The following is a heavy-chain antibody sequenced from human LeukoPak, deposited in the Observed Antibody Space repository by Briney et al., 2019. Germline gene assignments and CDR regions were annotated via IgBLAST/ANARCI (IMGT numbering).Heavy chain of an antibody. J-gene: IGHJ4*02. CDR2: ITGGSGAK. D-gene: IGHD6-19*01. CDR1: GFTFSNFA. Sequence: GGSLRVSRTASGFTFSNFAMSWVRQAPGKGLEWVSTITGGSGAKYYADSVKGRFTISRDNSKDTLYLQMYSLRAEDTTVYFCAKDSPLTTYTSGWSSNSFDYWGQGTLVAVSS. V-gene: IGHV3-23*01. CDR3: AKDSPLTTYTSGWSSNSFDY.